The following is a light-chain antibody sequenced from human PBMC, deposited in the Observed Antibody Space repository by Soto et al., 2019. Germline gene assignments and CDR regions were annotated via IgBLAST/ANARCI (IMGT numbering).Light chain of an antibody. J-gene: IGKJ5*01. CDR2: DAS. V-gene: IGKV3-11*01. Sequence: ESMLTQSPATLSLSPGERATLSCRASQSVRSYLAWYQQKPGQAPRLLIYDASNRAPGIPARFSGSGSGTDFTLTISSLEPDDFAVNYCQQRSSWPRITFGIGTRLDIK. CDR3: QQRSSWPRIT. CDR1: QSVRSY.